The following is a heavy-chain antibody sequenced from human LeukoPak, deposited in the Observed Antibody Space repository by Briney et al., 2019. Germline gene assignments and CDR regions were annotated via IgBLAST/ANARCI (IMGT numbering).Heavy chain of an antibody. D-gene: IGHD2-15*01. V-gene: IGHV3-23*01. Sequence: GASLRLSCAASGFTFSSYAMSWVRQAPGKGLEWVSAISGSGGSTYYADSVKGRFTISSDNSKNTLYLQMNSLRAEDTAVYYCAKGLGGYFDYWGQGTLVTVSS. CDR1: GFTFSSYA. J-gene: IGHJ4*02. CDR2: ISGSGGST. CDR3: AKGLGGYFDY.